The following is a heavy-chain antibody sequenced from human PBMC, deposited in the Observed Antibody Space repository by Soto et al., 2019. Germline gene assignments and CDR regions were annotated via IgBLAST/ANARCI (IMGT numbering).Heavy chain of an antibody. D-gene: IGHD3-9*01. Sequence: SETLSLTCTVSGGSISSYYWSWIRQPPGKGLEWIGYIYYSGSTNYNPSLKSRVTISVDTSKNQFSLKLSSVTAADTAVYYCAIDHLRYRMDVWDQETIVTVS. CDR1: GGSISSYY. CDR3: AIDHLRYRMDV. J-gene: IGHJ6*02. CDR2: IYYSGST. V-gene: IGHV4-59*01.